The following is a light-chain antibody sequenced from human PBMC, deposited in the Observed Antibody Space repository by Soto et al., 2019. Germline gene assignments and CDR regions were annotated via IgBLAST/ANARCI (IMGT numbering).Light chain of an antibody. CDR2: ETS. Sequence: EVVITQSPAILSVSPVKRVTLSCRASQSVGSQLAWLQQRPGQAPRLVIFETSSRAPGIPDRFSGSGSGTEFTLTISSLQFEDYALYYCQQYYAWWTLGHGTKVDIK. CDR3: QQYYAWWT. CDR1: QSVGSQ. J-gene: IGKJ1*01. V-gene: IGKV3-15*01.